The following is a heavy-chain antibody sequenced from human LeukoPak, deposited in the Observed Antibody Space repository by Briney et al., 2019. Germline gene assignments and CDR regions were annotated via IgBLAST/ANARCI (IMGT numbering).Heavy chain of an antibody. V-gene: IGHV1-69*05. CDR1: GYTFTSNY. J-gene: IGHJ6*03. D-gene: IGHD2-8*01. Sequence: ASVKVSCKTFGYTFTSNYVQWVRQAPGQGLEWMGGIIPIFGTANYAQKFQGRVTITTDESTSTAYMELSSLRSEDTAVYYCASRYCTNGVCYYYYMDVWGKGTTVTVSS. CDR2: IIPIFGTA. CDR3: ASRYCTNGVCYYYYMDV.